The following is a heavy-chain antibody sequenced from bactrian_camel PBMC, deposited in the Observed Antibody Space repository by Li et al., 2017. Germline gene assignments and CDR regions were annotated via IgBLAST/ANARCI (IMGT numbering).Heavy chain of an antibody. V-gene: IGHV3S40*01. CDR2: INGSGTRT. Sequence: DVQLVESGGELVQPGGSVRLSCAASGFTFNRYPMSWVRQTPGKGLEWVSTINGSGTRTYYPDSVKGRFTISRDNAKNTVYLQLNSLKSEDTAMYYCTNHNAGFEYWGQGTQVTVS. CDR3: TNHNAGFEY. J-gene: IGHJ4*01. CDR1: GFTFNRYP. D-gene: IGHD5*01.